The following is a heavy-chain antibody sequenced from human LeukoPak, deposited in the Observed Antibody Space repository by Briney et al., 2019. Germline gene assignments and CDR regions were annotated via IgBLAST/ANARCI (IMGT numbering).Heavy chain of an antibody. Sequence: PSETLSLTCTVSGGSISSYYWNWIRQPPGKGLEWIAYIYYSGNTNYNPSLKSRVTVSVDTSKNQFSLKLSSVTAADTAVYYCARDVGATPGYFDYWGQGTLVTVSS. J-gene: IGHJ4*02. CDR3: ARDVGATPGYFDY. D-gene: IGHD1-26*01. V-gene: IGHV4-59*01. CDR1: GGSISSYY. CDR2: IYYSGNT.